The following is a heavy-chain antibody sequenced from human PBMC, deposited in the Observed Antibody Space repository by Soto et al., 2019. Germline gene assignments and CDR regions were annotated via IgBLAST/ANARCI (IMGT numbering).Heavy chain of an antibody. Sequence: GESLKISCKGSGYSFTSYWIGWVHQMPGKGLEWMGIIYPGDSDTRYSPSFQGQVTISADKSISTAYLQWSSLKASDTAMYYCARGALWFGELLSNWFDPWGQGTLVTVSS. D-gene: IGHD3-10*01. CDR1: GYSFTSYW. J-gene: IGHJ5*02. V-gene: IGHV5-51*07. CDR3: ARGALWFGELLSNWFDP. CDR2: IYPGDSDT.